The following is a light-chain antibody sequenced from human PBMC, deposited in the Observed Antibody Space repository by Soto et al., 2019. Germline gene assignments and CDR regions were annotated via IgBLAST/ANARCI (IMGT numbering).Light chain of an antibody. CDR3: CSYTSTSTLVV. Sequence: QSALTQPASVSGSPGQSITISCTGTSRDVGGYNYVSWYQQHPGKAPKLMIYEVTNRPSGVYNRFSGSKSGNTASLTISGLQAEDEADYYCCSYTSTSTLVVFGSGTQLNVL. CDR2: EVT. V-gene: IGLV2-14*01. J-gene: IGLJ1*01. CDR1: SRDVGGYNY.